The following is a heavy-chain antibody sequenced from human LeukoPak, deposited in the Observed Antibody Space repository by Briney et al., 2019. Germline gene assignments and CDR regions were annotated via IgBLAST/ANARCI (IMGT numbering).Heavy chain of an antibody. CDR2: ISYDGSNK. CDR1: GFTFSSYG. J-gene: IGHJ4*02. V-gene: IGHV3-30*03. CDR3: ARGGYTFEY. Sequence: GGSLRLSCAASGFTFSSYGMHWVRQAPGKGLEWVAVISYDGSNKYYADSVKGRFTISRDNSKNTLYLQTNSLRAEDTAVYYCARGGYTFEYWGQGTLVTVSS. D-gene: IGHD5-18*01.